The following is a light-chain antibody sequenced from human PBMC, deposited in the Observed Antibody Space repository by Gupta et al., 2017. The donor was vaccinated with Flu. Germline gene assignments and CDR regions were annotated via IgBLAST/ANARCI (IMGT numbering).Light chain of an antibody. CDR1: SSDVGRSDS. V-gene: IGLV2-14*01. Sequence: QSALTQPASVSGSPGQSITISFTGTSSDVGRSDSVSWYQQHRRKAPNLLIYDVSNRPSGVSSRFSGSKSGNTASLTISGLQAEDETDYYCSSYTSISTFYVFGTGTKVTVL. CDR3: SSYTSISTFYV. CDR2: DVS. J-gene: IGLJ1*01.